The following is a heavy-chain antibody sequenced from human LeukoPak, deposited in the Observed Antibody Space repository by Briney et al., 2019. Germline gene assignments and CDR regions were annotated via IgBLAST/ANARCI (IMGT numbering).Heavy chain of an antibody. V-gene: IGHV3-30-3*01. J-gene: IGHJ5*02. CDR2: ISYDGSNK. CDR1: GFTFSSYA. CDR3: ARGGAPLVLYRGFDP. Sequence: GRSLRLSCAASGFTFSSYAMHWVRQAPGKGLEWVAVISYDGSNKYYADSVKGRFTISRDNSKNTLYLQMNSLRAEDTAVYYCARGGAPLVLYRGFDPWGQGTLVSVSS. D-gene: IGHD3-9*01.